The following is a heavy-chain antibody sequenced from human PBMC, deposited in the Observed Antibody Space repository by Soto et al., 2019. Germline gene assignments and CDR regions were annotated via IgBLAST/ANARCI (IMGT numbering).Heavy chain of an antibody. Sequence: SLKVSCKASGGTFSSYAISWVRQAPGQGLEWMGGIIPIFGTANYAQKFQGRVTITADESTSTAYMELSSLRSEDTAVYYCARDLESSSWLIWFDPWGQGTLVTVSA. J-gene: IGHJ5*02. CDR2: IIPIFGTA. CDR1: GGTFSSYA. D-gene: IGHD6-13*01. V-gene: IGHV1-69*13. CDR3: ARDLESSSWLIWFDP.